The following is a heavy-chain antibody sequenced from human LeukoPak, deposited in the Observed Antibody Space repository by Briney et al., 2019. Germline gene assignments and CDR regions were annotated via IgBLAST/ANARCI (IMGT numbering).Heavy chain of an antibody. J-gene: IGHJ6*02. CDR2: IYTSGST. D-gene: IGHD6-13*01. V-gene: IGHV4-4*07. CDR3: ARDLGSTWYYSMDV. Sequence: SETLSLTCTVSGGSISSYYWSWIRQPAGKGLEWIGRIYTSGSTNYNPSLKSRVTMSVDTSKNQFSLKLSSVTAADTAVYYCARDLGSTWYYSMDVWGQGTTVTVSS. CDR1: GGSISSYY.